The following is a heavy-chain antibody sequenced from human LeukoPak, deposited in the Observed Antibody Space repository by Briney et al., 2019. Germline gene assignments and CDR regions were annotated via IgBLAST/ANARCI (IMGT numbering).Heavy chain of an antibody. Sequence: ASVKVSCKASGYTFTSYAMSWVRQAPGKELEWVSAISTSRGSTFYADSVKGRFTISRDNSKNTLYLQMNSLRAEDAAVYYCAKSPLPIGYCSGGSCYQFDSWGQGTLVTVSS. CDR1: GYTFTSYA. V-gene: IGHV3-23*01. D-gene: IGHD2-15*01. J-gene: IGHJ4*02. CDR2: ISTSRGST. CDR3: AKSPLPIGYCSGGSCYQFDS.